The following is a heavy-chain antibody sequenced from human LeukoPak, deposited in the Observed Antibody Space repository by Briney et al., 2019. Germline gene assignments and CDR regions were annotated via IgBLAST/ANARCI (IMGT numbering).Heavy chain of an antibody. Sequence: GGSLRLSCAASGFTFSSYDMHWVRQATGKGLEWVSAIGTAGDTYYPGSVKGRFTISRENAKNSLYLQMNSPRAGDTAVYYCARGGLYGDYVVRPTSPILPDYWGQGTLVTVSS. CDR1: GFTFSSYD. CDR2: IGTAGDT. CDR3: ARGGLYGDYVVRPTSPILPDY. V-gene: IGHV3-13*01. J-gene: IGHJ4*02. D-gene: IGHD4-17*01.